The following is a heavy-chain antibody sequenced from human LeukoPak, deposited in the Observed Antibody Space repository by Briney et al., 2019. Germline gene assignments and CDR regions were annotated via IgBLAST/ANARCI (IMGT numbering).Heavy chain of an antibody. V-gene: IGHV3-74*01. CDR1: GFTFSSYW. D-gene: IGHD3-16*01. CDR3: ARVSIGAWYFDL. CDR2: INGDGSTT. Sequence: GGSLRLSCAASGFTFSSYWMHWVRQAPGKGLVWVSRINGDGSTTTYADSVTGRFTISRDNAKNTQYLQMNRLGAEDTAVYYCARVSIGAWYFDLWGRGTLVTVSS. J-gene: IGHJ2*01.